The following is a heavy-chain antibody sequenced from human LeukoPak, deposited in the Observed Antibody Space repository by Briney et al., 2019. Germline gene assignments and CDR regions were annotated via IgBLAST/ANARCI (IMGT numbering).Heavy chain of an antibody. V-gene: IGHV3-23*01. Sequence: GGSLRLSCAASGFSFSTYAMSWVRQAPGKGLEWVSATSGSGSKTYYADSVTGRFTISRDNSKNTLFLQMNSLRAEDTAVYHCAKTGDYYDSSDFYRPDAFDIWGLGTVVSVSS. J-gene: IGHJ3*02. D-gene: IGHD3-22*01. CDR2: TSGSGSKT. CDR1: GFSFSTYA. CDR3: AKTGDYYDSSDFYRPDAFDI.